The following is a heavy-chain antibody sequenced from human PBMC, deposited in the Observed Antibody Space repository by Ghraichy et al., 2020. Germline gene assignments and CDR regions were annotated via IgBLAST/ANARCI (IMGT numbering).Heavy chain of an antibody. D-gene: IGHD2-15*01. V-gene: IGHV4-34*01. CDR1: GGSFSGYY. CDR2: INHSGST. J-gene: IGHJ5*02. CDR3: ARLHRTLGYCSGGSCYSSNWFDP. Sequence: SETLSLTCAVYGGSFSGYYWSCIRQPPGKGLEWIGEINHSGSTNYNPSLKSRVTISVDTSKNQFSLKLSSVTAADTAEYYCARLHRTLGYCSGGSCYSSNWFDPWGQGTLVTVSS.